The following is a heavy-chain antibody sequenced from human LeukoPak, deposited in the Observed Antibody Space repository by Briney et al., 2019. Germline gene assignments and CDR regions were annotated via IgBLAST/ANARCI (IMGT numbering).Heavy chain of an antibody. D-gene: IGHD5-18*01. Sequence: GGSLRLSCAASGFTFSSYAMHRVRQAPGKGLEWVAVISYDGSNKYYADSVKGRFTISRDNSKNTLYLQMNSLRAEDTAVYYCARDRGYSYGSRYFDLWGRGTLVTVSS. V-gene: IGHV3-30-3*01. J-gene: IGHJ2*01. CDR2: ISYDGSNK. CDR1: GFTFSSYA. CDR3: ARDRGYSYGSRYFDL.